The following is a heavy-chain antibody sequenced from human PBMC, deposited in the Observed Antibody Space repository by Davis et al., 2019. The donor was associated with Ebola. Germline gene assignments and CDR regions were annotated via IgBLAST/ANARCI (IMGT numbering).Heavy chain of an antibody. CDR1: GGSISSYY. D-gene: IGHD1-26*01. V-gene: IGHV4-59*01. CDR3: ARDSSGSYHYDY. Sequence: ETLSLTCTVSGGSISSYYWSWIRQPPGKGLEWIGYIYYSGSTNYNPSLKSRVTISVDTSKNQFSLKLSSVTAADTAVYYCARDSSGSYHYDYWGQGTLVTVSS. CDR2: IYYSGST. J-gene: IGHJ4*02.